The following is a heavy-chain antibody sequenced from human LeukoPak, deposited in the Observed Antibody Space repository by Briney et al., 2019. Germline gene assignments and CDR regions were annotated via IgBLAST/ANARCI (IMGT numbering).Heavy chain of an antibody. Sequence: PGGSLGLSCVASGFTFSSYAMSWVRQAPGKGLEWVSAVSGSDANTYYAESVKGRFTITRDNSKNTLYLQMNSLRAEDTAVWYCAQLSYYDDNGKVGYWGQGTLVTVSS. V-gene: IGHV3-23*01. CDR3: AQLSYYDDNGKVGY. D-gene: IGHD3-22*01. CDR1: GFTFSSYA. J-gene: IGHJ4*02. CDR2: VSGSDANT.